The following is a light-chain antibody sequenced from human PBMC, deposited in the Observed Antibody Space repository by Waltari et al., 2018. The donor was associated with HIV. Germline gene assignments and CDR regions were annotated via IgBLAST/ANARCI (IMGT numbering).Light chain of an antibody. CDR1: QSLLHQNGQNY. V-gene: IGKV2-28*01. J-gene: IGKJ1*01. CDR3: MHGQTSV. CDR2: LGS. Sequence: DIAMIQSPDSLAVSPGAPASIPCRSSQSLLHQNGQNYLDWYIQRPGQAPELLIYLGSRRASGVPDRIAGSGSGTDFMLKISRVEPEDVGVYYCMHGQTSVFGQGTKVEVK.